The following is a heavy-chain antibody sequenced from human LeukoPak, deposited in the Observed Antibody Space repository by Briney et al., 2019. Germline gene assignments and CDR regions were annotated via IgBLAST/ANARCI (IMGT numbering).Heavy chain of an antibody. CDR3: SRGPENPLNWYFDL. V-gene: IGHV4-61*09. Sequence: SQTLSLTCSVSGGSISSGRFYWNWIRQPAGTGLDWLVHVYSSGSANYNPPLKIRVTISLDTSKNQFSLKLNSVTADDTAVYYCSRGPENPLNWYFDLWGRGTLITVSS. CDR1: GGSISSGRFY. J-gene: IGHJ2*01. D-gene: IGHD1-14*01. CDR2: VYSSGSA.